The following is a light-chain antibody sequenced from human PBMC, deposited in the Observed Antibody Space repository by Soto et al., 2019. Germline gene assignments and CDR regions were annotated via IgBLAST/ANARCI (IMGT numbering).Light chain of an antibody. V-gene: IGKV3-20*01. CDR1: QSVGRDY. CDR3: QEYASSPLT. J-gene: IGKJ4*01. Sequence: EIVLTQSPGTLSLSPGERATLSCRASQSVGRDYLAWYQQKPGQAPRLLIYHASSRATGIPDRFRGSGSGTDFTLTISRLEPGDFGEVHCQEYASSPLTFGGGNQVEIK. CDR2: HAS.